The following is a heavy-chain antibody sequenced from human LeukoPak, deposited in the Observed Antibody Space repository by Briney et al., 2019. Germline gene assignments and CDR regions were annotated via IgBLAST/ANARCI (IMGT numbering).Heavy chain of an antibody. D-gene: IGHD6-19*01. CDR3: ARDGYSSGWSFDY. V-gene: IGHV3-7*01. CDR1: GFTFSSYW. Sequence: PGGSLRLSCAASGFTFSSYWMSWVRQAPGKGLEWVANIRQDGSEKYYVDSVKGRFTISRDNAKNSLYLQMNSLRAEDTAVYYCARDGYSSGWSFDYWGQGTLVTVSS. CDR2: IRQDGSEK. J-gene: IGHJ4*02.